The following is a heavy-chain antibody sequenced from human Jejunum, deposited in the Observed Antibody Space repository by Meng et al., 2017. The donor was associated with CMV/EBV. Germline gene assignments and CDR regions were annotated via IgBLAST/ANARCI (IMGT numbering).Heavy chain of an antibody. CDR2: IYYSGIT. D-gene: IGHD2-15*01. V-gene: IGHV4-39*07. CDR1: GGSISSSRYY. Sequence: QLQLQESGPGLVKPSETRALTCTVAGGSISSSRYYWGWIRQPPGKGLEWIGSIYYSGITYYNPSLKSRVTISVDTSKNQFSLRLTSVTAADTAVYYCARDPPNCSGGSCYLYYFDYWGQGTLVTVSS. CDR3: ARDPPNCSGGSCYLYYFDY. J-gene: IGHJ4*02.